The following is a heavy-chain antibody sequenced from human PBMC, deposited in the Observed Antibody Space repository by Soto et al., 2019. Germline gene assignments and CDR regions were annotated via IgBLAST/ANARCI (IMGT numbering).Heavy chain of an antibody. V-gene: IGHV4-34*01. Sequence: QVQLEQWGAGRLKPSETLSLTCAVYGGSFSAYYWSWIRQPPGKGLEWIGEINHSGSTNYNPSLKSRVTISVDTSKSQFSLKLSSVTAADTAVYYCARTSRFDYWGQGTLVTVSS. CDR2: INHSGST. CDR3: ARTSRFDY. D-gene: IGHD6-6*01. CDR1: GGSFSAYY. J-gene: IGHJ4*02.